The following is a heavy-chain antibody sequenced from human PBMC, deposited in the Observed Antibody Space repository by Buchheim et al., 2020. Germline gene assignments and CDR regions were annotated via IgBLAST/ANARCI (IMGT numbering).Heavy chain of an antibody. V-gene: IGHV4-30-4*01. CDR1: GGSISSGDYY. Sequence: QVQLQESGPGLVKPSQTLSLTCTVSGGSISSGDYYWSWIRQPPGKGLEWIGYIYYSGSTYYNPSLKSRVTISVDTSKNQFSLKLSSVTAADTAVYYCARDQYVVPGIYDFWSGPYYYYGMDVWGQGTT. CDR3: ARDQYVVPGIYDFWSGPYYYYGMDV. J-gene: IGHJ6*02. D-gene: IGHD3-3*01. CDR2: IYYSGST.